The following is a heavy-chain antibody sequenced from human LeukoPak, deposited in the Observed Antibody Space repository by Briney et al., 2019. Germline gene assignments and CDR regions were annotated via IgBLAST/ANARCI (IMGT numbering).Heavy chain of an antibody. D-gene: IGHD6-19*01. CDR1: GFTFSSYA. Sequence: GRSLRLSCAASGFTFSSYAMHWVRQAPGKGLEWVAVISYDGSNKYYADSVKGRFTISRDNSKNTLYLQMNSLRAEDTAVYYCAKTPDSSGWYFPFDYWGQGTLVTVSS. CDR2: ISYDGSNK. J-gene: IGHJ4*02. CDR3: AKTPDSSGWYFPFDY. V-gene: IGHV3-30-3*02.